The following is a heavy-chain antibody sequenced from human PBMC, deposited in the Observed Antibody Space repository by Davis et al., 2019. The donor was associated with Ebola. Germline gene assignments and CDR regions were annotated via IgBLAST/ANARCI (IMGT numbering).Heavy chain of an antibody. CDR3: ARGVFISRDFYYYYGMDV. CDR1: GDRLSSNSAA. D-gene: IGHD3-10*01. CDR2: TYYRSKWYN. J-gene: IGHJ6*02. Sequence: HSQTPSHTRAISGDRLSSNSAAWNWIRQSPSRGLEWLGRTYYRSKWYNDYAVSVKSRITINPDTSKNQFSLQLNSVTPEDTAVYYCARGVFISRDFYYYYGMDVWGQGTTVTVSS. V-gene: IGHV6-1*01.